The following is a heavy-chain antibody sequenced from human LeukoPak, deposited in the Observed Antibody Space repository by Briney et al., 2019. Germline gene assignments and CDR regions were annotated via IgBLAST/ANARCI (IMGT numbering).Heavy chain of an antibody. CDR3: VQEGPRGLAFDV. CDR1: GVTFSSYV. J-gene: IGHJ3*01. CDR2: ISGSGGGT. V-gene: IGHV3-23*01. Sequence: GGSLRLSCEASGVTFSSYVMSWVRQAPGKGPEWVSGISGSGGGTYYADFVKGRFAISRDNSKNTLYLQMNSLRAEDSAVYYCVQEGPRGLAFDVWGQGQRSQSLQ.